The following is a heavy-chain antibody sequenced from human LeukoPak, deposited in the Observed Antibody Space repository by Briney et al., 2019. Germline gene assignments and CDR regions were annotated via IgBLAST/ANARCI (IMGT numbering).Heavy chain of an antibody. Sequence: ASVKVSCKASGYTFVTYGISWVRQAPGQGLEWMGWINPHTGDTKNAQKFHDRVTMTADPFTDTAHMELRSLRSDDTAVYYCARDDFDFDSWGQGTLVTVS. D-gene: IGHD3/OR15-3a*01. CDR2: INPHTGDT. J-gene: IGHJ4*02. CDR1: GYTFVTYG. V-gene: IGHV1-18*01. CDR3: ARDDFDFDS.